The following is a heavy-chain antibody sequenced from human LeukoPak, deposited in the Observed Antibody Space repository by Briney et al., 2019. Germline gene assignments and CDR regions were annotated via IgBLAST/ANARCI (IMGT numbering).Heavy chain of an antibody. CDR2: INSDGSWT. CDR3: VSFYETY. J-gene: IGHJ4*02. D-gene: IGHD2/OR15-2a*01. V-gene: IGHV3-74*01. CDR1: GNYW. Sequence: GGSLRLSCAASGNYWMHWVRQAPGKGLVWVSHINSDGSWTSYADSVKGRFTISKDNAKNTVYLQMNSLRVEDTAVYYCVSFYETYWGRGTLVTVSS.